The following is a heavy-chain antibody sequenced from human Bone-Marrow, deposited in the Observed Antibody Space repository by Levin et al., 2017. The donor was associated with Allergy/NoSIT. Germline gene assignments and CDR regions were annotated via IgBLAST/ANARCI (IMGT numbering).Heavy chain of an antibody. V-gene: IGHV3-30*18. J-gene: IGHJ4*02. CDR2: ISYDGSNK. D-gene: IGHD6-19*01. Sequence: LSLTCAASGFTFSSYGMHWVRQAPGKGLEWVAVISYDGSNKYYADSVKGRFTISRDNSKNTLYLQMNSLRAEDTAVYYCAKSENGIIAVAGTVDYWGQGTLVTVSS. CDR1: GFTFSSYG. CDR3: AKSENGIIAVAGTVDY.